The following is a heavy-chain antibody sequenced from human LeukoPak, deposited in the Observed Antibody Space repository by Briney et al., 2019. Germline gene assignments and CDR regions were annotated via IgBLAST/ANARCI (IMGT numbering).Heavy chain of an antibody. CDR2: ISSSGRTF. CDR1: GFTFSSYE. V-gene: IGHV3-48*03. CDR3: AKDATAVPGTVYMDV. D-gene: IGHD6-13*01. J-gene: IGHJ6*03. Sequence: GGSLRLSCAVSGFTFSSYEMNWVRQAPGKGLEWLSYISSSGRTFYYADSVKGRFTISRDNAKNSVYLQMTSLRAEDTALYYCAKDATAVPGTVYMDVWGKGTTVTISS.